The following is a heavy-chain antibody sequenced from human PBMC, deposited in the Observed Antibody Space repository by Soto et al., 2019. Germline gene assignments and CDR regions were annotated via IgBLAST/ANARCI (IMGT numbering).Heavy chain of an antibody. CDR1: GFTFSSYE. J-gene: IGHJ3*02. Sequence: GGSLRLSCAASGFTFSSYEMNWVRQAPGKGLEWVSYISSSGSTIYYADSVKGRFTISRDNAKNTLYLQMNSLRAEDTAVYYCAREADSSVHDAFDIWGQGTMVTVSS. CDR3: AREADSSVHDAFDI. V-gene: IGHV3-48*03. CDR2: ISSSGSTI. D-gene: IGHD3-22*01.